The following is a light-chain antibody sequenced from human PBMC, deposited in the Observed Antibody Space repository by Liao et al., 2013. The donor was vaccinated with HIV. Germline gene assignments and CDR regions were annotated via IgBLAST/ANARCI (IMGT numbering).Light chain of an antibody. J-gene: IGLJ3*02. V-gene: IGLV3-21*01. CDR3: QAWDSSIGV. Sequence: SYELTQPPSVSVAPGKTARLTCGGNNIGSKTVHWYQKKPGQSPVLVITYDSGRPSGIPERFSASTSGNAATLTISGTQAVDEAAYYCQAWDSSIGVFGGGTKLTVL. CDR1: NIGSKT. CDR2: YDS.